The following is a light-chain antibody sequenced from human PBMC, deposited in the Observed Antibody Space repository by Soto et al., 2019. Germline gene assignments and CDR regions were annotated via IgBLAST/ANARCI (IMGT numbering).Light chain of an antibody. V-gene: IGKV1-5*01. J-gene: IGKJ3*01. CDR1: QSISSW. Sequence: DIQMTQSPSTLSASVGDRVTITCRASQSISSWLAWYQQKPGKAPKLLIYDASSLESGVPSRFSGSGSGTEFTLTSSRLQPDDFATYYCQQYNSYSFGPGTKVDIK. CDR3: QQYNSYS. CDR2: DAS.